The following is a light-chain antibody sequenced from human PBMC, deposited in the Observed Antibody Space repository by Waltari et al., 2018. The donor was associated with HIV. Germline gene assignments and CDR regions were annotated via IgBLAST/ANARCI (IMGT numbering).Light chain of an antibody. J-gene: IGKJ2*01. CDR2: DAS. CDR3: HQFGSSTSYT. Sequence: EIVLTQSPATLSLSPGERATLPCGASQTVGTKYLAWDQQKPGLAPRLLIYDASSTATGVPDRFSGSGSGTEYTLTIARLEPEDCAVYYCHQFGSSTSYTFGQGTKLETK. V-gene: IGKV3D-20*01. CDR1: QTVGTKY.